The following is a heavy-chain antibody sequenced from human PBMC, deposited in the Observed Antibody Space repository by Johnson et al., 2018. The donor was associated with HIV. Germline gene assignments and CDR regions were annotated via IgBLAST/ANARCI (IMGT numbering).Heavy chain of an antibody. CDR3: ARGSRYTHDNDDVYLLQAFD. CDR2: ISYDGTNK. CDR1: GFTFSSYG. J-gene: IGHJ3*02. V-gene: IGHV3-30*03. Sequence: VQLVESGGGVVQPGRSLRLSCAASGFTFSSYGMHWVRQAPGKGLEWVAVISYDGTNKYYADSVKGRFTISRDNSKNTLYLQMDSLRAEDTAVYYCARGSRYTHDNDDVYLLQAFD. D-gene: IGHD3-16*01.